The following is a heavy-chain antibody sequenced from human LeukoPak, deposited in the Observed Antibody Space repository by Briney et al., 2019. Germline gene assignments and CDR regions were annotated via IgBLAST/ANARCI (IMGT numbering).Heavy chain of an antibody. J-gene: IGHJ6*02. CDR3: ARGSVAGSHYYYGMDV. CDR1: GGTFSSYA. CDR2: IIPIFGTA. Sequence: GSSVKVSCKASGGTFSSYAISWVRQAPGQGLEWMGGIIPIFGTANYAQKFQGRVTITADESTSTAYMELSSLRSEDTAVYHCARGSVAGSHYYYGMDVWGQGTTVTVSS. V-gene: IGHV1-69*01. D-gene: IGHD6-19*01.